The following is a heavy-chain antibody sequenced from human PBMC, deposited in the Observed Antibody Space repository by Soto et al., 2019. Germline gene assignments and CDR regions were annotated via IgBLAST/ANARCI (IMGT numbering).Heavy chain of an antibody. Sequence: ASVKVSCKASGYTFNTYFIHWVRQAPGQGLEWVGIINPSSDTTNYAQKFQGRVTITADESTSTAYMELSSLRSEDTAVYYCARVDTAMAMVDYWGQGTLVTV. V-gene: IGHV1-46*02. J-gene: IGHJ4*02. CDR2: INPSSDTT. D-gene: IGHD5-18*01. CDR1: GYTFNTYF. CDR3: ARVDTAMAMVDY.